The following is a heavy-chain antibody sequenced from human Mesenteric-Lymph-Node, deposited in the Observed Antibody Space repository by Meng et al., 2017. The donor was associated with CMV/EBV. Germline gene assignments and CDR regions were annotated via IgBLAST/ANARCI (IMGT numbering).Heavy chain of an antibody. V-gene: IGHV3-21*01. CDR1: GFTFSSYG. CDR3: ARVLSSTSYYGMDV. Sequence: GESLKISCAASGFTFSSYGMHWVRQAPGKGLEWVSSISSSSSDIYYADSVKGRFTISRDNAKNSLFLQMNSLRAEDTAVYYCARVLSSTSYYGMDVWGQGTTVTVSS. D-gene: IGHD2-2*01. J-gene: IGHJ6*02. CDR2: ISSSSSDI.